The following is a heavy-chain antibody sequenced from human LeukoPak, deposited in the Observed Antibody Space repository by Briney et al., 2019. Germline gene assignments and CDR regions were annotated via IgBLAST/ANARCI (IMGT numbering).Heavy chain of an antibody. V-gene: IGHV4-59*06. CDR3: ARETYCSSTSCYTGGSYYYYYMDV. J-gene: IGHJ6*03. CDR1: GGSISSYY. Sequence: PSETLSLTCTVSGGSISSYYWSWIRQHPGKGLEWTGYIYYSGSTYYNPSLKSRVTISVDTSKNQFSLKLSSVTAADTAVYYCARETYCSSTSCYTGGSYYYYYMDVWGKGTTVTVSS. CDR2: IYYSGST. D-gene: IGHD2-2*02.